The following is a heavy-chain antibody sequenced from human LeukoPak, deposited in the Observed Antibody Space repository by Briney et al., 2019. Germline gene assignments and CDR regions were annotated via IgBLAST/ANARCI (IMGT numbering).Heavy chain of an antibody. CDR2: IRYDGSNK. J-gene: IGHJ4*02. D-gene: IGHD3-3*01. Sequence: GGSLRLSCAASGFTFSSYGMHWVRQAPGKGLEWVAFIRYDGSNKYYADSVKGRFTISRDNSKNTLYLQMNSLRAEDTAVYYCARARLRFLEWLPDDYWGQGTLVTVSS. CDR3: ARARLRFLEWLPDDY. CDR1: GFTFSSYG. V-gene: IGHV3-30*02.